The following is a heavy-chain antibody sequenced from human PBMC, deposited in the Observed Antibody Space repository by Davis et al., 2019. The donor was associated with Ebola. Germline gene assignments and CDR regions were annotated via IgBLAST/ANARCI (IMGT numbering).Heavy chain of an antibody. J-gene: IGHJ4*02. CDR1: GGSFSGYY. D-gene: IGHD3-3*01. CDR2: INHSGST. Sequence: MPSETLSLTCAVYGGSFSGYYWSWIRQPPGKGLEWIGEINHSGSTNYNPSLKSRVTISVDTSKNQFSLKLSSVTAADTAVYYCARGRRLRFLEWLLLDYWGQGTLVTVSS. CDR3: ARGRRLRFLEWLLLDY. V-gene: IGHV4-34*01.